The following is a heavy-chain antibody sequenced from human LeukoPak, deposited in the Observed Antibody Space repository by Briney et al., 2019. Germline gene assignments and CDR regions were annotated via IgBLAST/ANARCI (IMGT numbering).Heavy chain of an antibody. V-gene: IGHV3-7*01. D-gene: IGHD5-18*01. J-gene: IGHJ6*02. CDR2: IKLDGSEK. CDR1: GFTFGKYW. Sequence: GGSLRLSCVASGFTFGKYWMSWVRQAPGKGLEWVANIKLDGSEKNYVDSVKGRFTISRDNTKNSLYLQMNSLRAEDTAVYYCTRVFRGFTYGSLLDYGMDVWGQGTTVTVSS. CDR3: TRVFRGFTYGSLLDYGMDV.